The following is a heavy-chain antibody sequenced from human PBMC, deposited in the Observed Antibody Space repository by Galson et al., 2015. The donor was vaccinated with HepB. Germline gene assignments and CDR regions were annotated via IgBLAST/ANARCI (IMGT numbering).Heavy chain of an antibody. V-gene: IGHV4-61*01. CDR1: GGSVNSGTYY. D-gene: IGHD2-15*01. J-gene: IGHJ3*02. CDR3: ARAGYCSGFSCSTAYDI. CDR2: FYYGGST. Sequence: ETLSLTCTVSGGSVNSGTYYWSWIRQPPGKGLEWIGYFYYGGSTNYNPSLKSRVTISVDTSKDQFFLILSSVTAADTAVYYCARAGYCSGFSCSTAYDIWGQGTMVTVSS.